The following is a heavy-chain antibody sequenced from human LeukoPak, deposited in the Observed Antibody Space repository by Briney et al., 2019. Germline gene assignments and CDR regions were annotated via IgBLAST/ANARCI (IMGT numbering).Heavy chain of an antibody. Sequence: GGSLTLSCVGSGFTFDSYAISWVRQAPGEGLEWVSSASGVGEHTYYADSVKGRFTITRDNSKDSLYLQMNSLRVEDTALYYCAILTGYCSSPVCAVWGQGTLVTVSS. CDR2: ASGVGEHT. J-gene: IGHJ4*02. CDR3: AILTGYCSSPVCAV. CDR1: GFTFDSYA. V-gene: IGHV3-23*01. D-gene: IGHD2-2*01.